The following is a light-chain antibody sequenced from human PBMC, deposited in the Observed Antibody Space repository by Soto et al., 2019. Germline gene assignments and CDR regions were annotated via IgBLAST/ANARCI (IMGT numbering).Light chain of an antibody. CDR3: QQYGSSPRT. J-gene: IGKJ5*01. V-gene: IGKV3-20*01. CDR2: DSS. CDR1: QSLSSNF. Sequence: LTQSPATLSLSPVERATLSCRASQSLSSNFLAWYQQKPGQPPRLLIYDSSTRATGFPDRFSGSGSGTDFTLTIIRLEPEDFAVYYCQQYGSSPRTFGQGTRLEIK.